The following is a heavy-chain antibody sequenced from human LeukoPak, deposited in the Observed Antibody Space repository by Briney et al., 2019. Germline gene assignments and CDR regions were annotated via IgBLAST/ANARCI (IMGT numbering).Heavy chain of an antibody. V-gene: IGHV3-21*01. J-gene: IGHJ4*02. Sequence: PGGSLRLSCAASGFIFSSYSMNWVRQAPGKGLEWVSSISSSSSYIYYADSVKGRFTISRDNAKNTLYLQMNSLRAEDTAVYYCARGYCSGGNCQSPFGFWGQGTLVTVSS. CDR3: ARGYCSGGNCQSPFGF. CDR2: ISSSSSYI. CDR1: GFIFSSYS. D-gene: IGHD2-15*01.